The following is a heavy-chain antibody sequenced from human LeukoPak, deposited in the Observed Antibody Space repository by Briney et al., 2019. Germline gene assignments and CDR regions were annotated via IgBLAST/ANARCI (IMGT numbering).Heavy chain of an antibody. Sequence: PGGSLRLSCAASGFTFSSYAMHWVRQAPGKGLEYVSAISSNGGSTYYANSVKGRFTISRDNSKNTLYLQMGSLRAEDTAVYYCATPWGYYFDYWGQGTLVTVSS. J-gene: IGHJ4*02. CDR1: GFTFSSYA. CDR2: ISSNGGST. D-gene: IGHD7-27*01. V-gene: IGHV3-64*01. CDR3: ATPWGYYFDY.